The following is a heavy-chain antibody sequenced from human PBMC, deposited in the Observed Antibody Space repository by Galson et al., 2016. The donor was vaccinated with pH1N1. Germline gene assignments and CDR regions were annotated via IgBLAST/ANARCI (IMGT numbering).Heavy chain of an antibody. Sequence: SVKVSCKASGYIFTSYYIHWVRPAPGQGLEWMGIINPNDGGTNYAQNFQGRVPMTRDTSTRTVYMELSTLRSGDTAVYYGMREAGGRPVAGTDHWGQGTLVSVSS. D-gene: IGHD6-19*01. CDR1: GYIFTSYY. CDR3: MREAGGRPVAGTDH. V-gene: IGHV1-46*01. J-gene: IGHJ5*02. CDR2: INPNDGGT.